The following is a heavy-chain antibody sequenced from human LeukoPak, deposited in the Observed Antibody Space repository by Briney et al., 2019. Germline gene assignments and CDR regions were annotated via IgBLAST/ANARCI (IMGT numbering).Heavy chain of an antibody. J-gene: IGHJ5*02. Sequence: SETLSLTCTVSGGSISSYYWSWIRQPAGKGLEWIGRIYTSGSTNYNPSLKSRVTISVDKSKNQFSLKLSSVTAADTAVYYCARGGHDYGFFPWGQGTPVTVSS. CDR1: GGSISSYY. CDR3: ARGGHDYGFFP. D-gene: IGHD4-17*01. V-gene: IGHV4-4*07. CDR2: IYTSGST.